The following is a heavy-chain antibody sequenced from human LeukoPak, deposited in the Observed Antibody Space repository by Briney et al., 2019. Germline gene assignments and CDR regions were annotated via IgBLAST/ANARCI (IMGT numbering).Heavy chain of an antibody. CDR2: IWYDGSNK. D-gene: IGHD3-10*01. J-gene: IGHJ3*02. Sequence: PGGSLRLSCAASGFTFSDYYMSWIRQAPGKGLEWVAVIWYDGSNKYYADSVKGRFTISRDNSKNTLYLQMNSLRAEDTAVYYCARGFGYYDAFDIWGQGTMVTVSS. V-gene: IGHV3-33*08. CDR3: ARGFGYYDAFDI. CDR1: GFTFSDYY.